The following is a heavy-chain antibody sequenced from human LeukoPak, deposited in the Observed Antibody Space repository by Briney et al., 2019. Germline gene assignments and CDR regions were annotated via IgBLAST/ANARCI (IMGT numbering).Heavy chain of an antibody. V-gene: IGHV3-21*01. Sequence: GGSLSLSCAASGFTFSSYSMNWVRQAPGKGLEWVSSISSSSSYIYYADSVKGRFTISRDNAKNSLYLQMNSLRAEDTAVYYCARAAVRTNAFDIWGQGTMVTVSS. CDR1: GFTFSSYS. CDR2: ISSSSSYI. J-gene: IGHJ3*02. CDR3: ARAAVRTNAFDI. D-gene: IGHD4/OR15-4a*01.